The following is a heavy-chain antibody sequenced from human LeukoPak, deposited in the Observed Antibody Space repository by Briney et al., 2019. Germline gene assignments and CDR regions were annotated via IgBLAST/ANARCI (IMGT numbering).Heavy chain of an antibody. J-gene: IGHJ5*02. Sequence: TGGSLRLSCVASGFTFSNYAMSWVRQAPGKGLELVSGIYGSDDKTVYGDAVKGRFTISRVNSKNTLYLQMNSLRADDTAVYYCAKTQGYYDAWGQGALVTGSS. V-gene: IGHV3-23*01. CDR3: AKTQGYYDA. CDR2: IYGSDDKT. CDR1: GFTFSNYA. D-gene: IGHD2-15*01.